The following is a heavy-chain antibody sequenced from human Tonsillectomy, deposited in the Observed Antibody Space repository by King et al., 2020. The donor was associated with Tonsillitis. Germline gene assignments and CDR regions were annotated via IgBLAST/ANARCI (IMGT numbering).Heavy chain of an antibody. CDR3: ARLVWFGEWN. V-gene: IGHV4-39*01. J-gene: IGHJ4*02. CDR2: IYYTGTT. Sequence: QLQESGPRLVKPSETLPLTCTVSGGSISSSSYYWGWIRQPPGKGMEYIGNIYYTGTTYYNPSLKSRVTISVDTSKNQFSLNLSSVTVADTAVYYCARLVWFGEWNWGQGTLVTVSS. CDR1: GGSISSSSYY. D-gene: IGHD3-10*01.